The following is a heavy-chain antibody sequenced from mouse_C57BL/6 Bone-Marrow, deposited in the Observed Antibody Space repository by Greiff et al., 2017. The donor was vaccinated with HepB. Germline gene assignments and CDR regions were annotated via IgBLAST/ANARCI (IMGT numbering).Heavy chain of an antibody. CDR2: ISNGGGST. D-gene: IGHD4-1*02. Sequence: EVHLVESGGGLVQPGGSLKLSCAASGFTFSDYYMYWVRQTPEKRLEWVAYISNGGGSTYYPDTVKGRFTISRDNAKNTLYLQMSRLKSEDTAMYYCARHQLFYYAMDYWGQGTSVTVSS. J-gene: IGHJ4*01. V-gene: IGHV5-12*01. CDR1: GFTFSDYY. CDR3: ARHQLFYYAMDY.